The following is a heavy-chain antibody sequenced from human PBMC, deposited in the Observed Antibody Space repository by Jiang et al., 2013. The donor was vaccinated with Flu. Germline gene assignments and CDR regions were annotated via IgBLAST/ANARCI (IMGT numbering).Heavy chain of an antibody. CDR2: ILPIIGAT. V-gene: IGHV1-69*06. Sequence: QSGAEVKKPGSSVKVSCKASGGTFSSSVISWVRQAPGQGLEWMGDILPIIGATNYAQKFQGRVTIIADRATNTAYMELSSLTSDDTAVYYCSTPSPRGGDCYYFHYWGQGTLVTVSS. D-gene: IGHD2-21*02. J-gene: IGHJ4*02. CDR1: GGTFSSSV. CDR3: STPSPRGGDCYYFHY.